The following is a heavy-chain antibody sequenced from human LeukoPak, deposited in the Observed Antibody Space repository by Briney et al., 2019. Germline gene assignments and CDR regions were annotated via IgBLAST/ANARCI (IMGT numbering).Heavy chain of an antibody. CDR2: IGIAGDT. CDR3: ARDRLSNGAGWYFDL. J-gene: IGHJ2*01. D-gene: IGHD2-8*01. V-gene: IGHV3-13*04. Sequence: GGSLRLSCAASGFTFSSYDMHWVRQVTGRGLEWVSAIGIAGDTYYVGSVQGRFTISRENGKNSLFLQMNSLSAGDTAVYYCARDRLSNGAGWYFDLWGRGTLVTVSS. CDR1: GFTFSSYD.